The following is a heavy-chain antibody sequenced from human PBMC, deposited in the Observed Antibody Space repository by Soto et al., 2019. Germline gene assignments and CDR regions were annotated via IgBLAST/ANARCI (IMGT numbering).Heavy chain of an antibody. D-gene: IGHD3-22*01. CDR3: ARDSLTADSSGYYF. CDR1: GFTFSSYA. CDR2: ISYDGSNK. V-gene: IGHV3-30-3*01. Sequence: GGSLRLSCAASGFTFSSYAMHWVRQAPGKGLEWVAVISYDGSNKYYADSVKGRFTISRDNSKNTLDLQMNSLRAEDTAVYYCARDSLTADSSGYYFWGQGTLVTVSS. J-gene: IGHJ4*02.